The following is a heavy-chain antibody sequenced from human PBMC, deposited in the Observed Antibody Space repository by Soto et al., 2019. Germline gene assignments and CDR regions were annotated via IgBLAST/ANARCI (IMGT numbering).Heavy chain of an antibody. Sequence: TLSLTCAVSGGSISSGGYSWSWIRQPPGKGLEWIGYIYHSGSTYYNPSLKSRVTISVDRSKNQFSLKLSSVTAADTAVYYCAREYSSSWYGAFDIWGQGTMVTVSS. V-gene: IGHV4-30-2*01. CDR1: GGSISSGGYS. CDR2: IYHSGST. J-gene: IGHJ3*02. D-gene: IGHD6-13*01. CDR3: AREYSSSWYGAFDI.